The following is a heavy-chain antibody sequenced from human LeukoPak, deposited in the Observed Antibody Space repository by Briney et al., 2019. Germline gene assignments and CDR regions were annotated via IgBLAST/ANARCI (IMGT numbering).Heavy chain of an antibody. CDR2: ISYDGSHK. D-gene: IGHD3-3*01. CDR1: GFTFSSYA. J-gene: IGHJ4*02. Sequence: PPGGSLRLSCVASGFTFSSYAMHWVRQIPGKGLEWVAVISYDGSHKNYLDSVEGRFTISRDDSKDTLYLQMNSLRVEDTAVYYCGRDPTVGVVTRGYLEYWGQGTLVTVSS. V-gene: IGHV3-30*04. CDR3: GRDPTVGVVTRGYLEY.